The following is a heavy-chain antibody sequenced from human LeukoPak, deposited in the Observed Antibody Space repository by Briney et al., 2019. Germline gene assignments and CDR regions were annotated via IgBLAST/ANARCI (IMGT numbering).Heavy chain of an antibody. CDR3: AKVHYGSGSYYNGAFDI. V-gene: IGHV3-9*03. Sequence: GGSLRLSCAASGFTFHDYAMHWVRQAPGKGLEWVSGISWNSGSIGYADSVKGRFTISRDNAKNSLYLQMNSLSAEDMALYYCAKVHYGSGSYYNGAFDIWGQGTMVTVSS. CDR2: ISWNSGSI. J-gene: IGHJ3*02. CDR1: GFTFHDYA. D-gene: IGHD3-10*01.